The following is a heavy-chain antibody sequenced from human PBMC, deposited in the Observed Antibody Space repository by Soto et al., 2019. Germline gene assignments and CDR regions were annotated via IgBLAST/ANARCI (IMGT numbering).Heavy chain of an antibody. CDR3: VREDKGWYSPASFDF. D-gene: IGHD6-19*01. CDR2: ISGSGDRA. V-gene: IGHV3-23*01. Sequence: GGSLRLSCAASGFTFSNDAMNWVRQAPGKGLEWVSVISGSGDRAYNADSVQGRFTISRDNSKNTLYLQMNSLRAEDTAIYYCVREDKGWYSPASFDFWGRGTMVTVSS. CDR1: GFTFSNDA. J-gene: IGHJ3*01.